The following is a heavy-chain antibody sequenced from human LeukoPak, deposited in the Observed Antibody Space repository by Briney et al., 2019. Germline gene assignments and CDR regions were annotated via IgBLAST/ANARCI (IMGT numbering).Heavy chain of an antibody. D-gene: IGHD2-2*01. J-gene: IGHJ4*02. V-gene: IGHV1-46*01. CDR1: GYTFTSYY. Sequence: ASVKVSCKASGYTFTSYYMHWVRQAPGQGLEWMGIINPSGGSTSYAQKFQGRVTMTRDTSTSTVYMELSSLRSEDTAVYYCARVETAERDIVVVPAAIGYWGQGTLVTVSS. CDR2: INPSGGST. CDR3: ARVETAERDIVVVPAAIGY.